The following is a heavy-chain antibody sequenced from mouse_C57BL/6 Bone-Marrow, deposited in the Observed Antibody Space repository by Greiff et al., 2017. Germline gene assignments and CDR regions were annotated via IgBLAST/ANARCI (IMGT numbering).Heavy chain of an antibody. J-gene: IGHJ3*01. CDR3: ARSGYYYGSSRFAY. Sequence: QVQLQQSGAELVRPGTSVKVSCKASGYAFPNYLIEWVKQRPGQGLEWIGVINPGSGGTNYNEKFKGKATLTADKSSSTAYMQLSSLTSEDSAVYFCARSGYYYGSSRFAYWGQGTLVTVSA. CDR2: INPGSGGT. V-gene: IGHV1-54*01. D-gene: IGHD1-1*01. CDR1: GYAFPNYL.